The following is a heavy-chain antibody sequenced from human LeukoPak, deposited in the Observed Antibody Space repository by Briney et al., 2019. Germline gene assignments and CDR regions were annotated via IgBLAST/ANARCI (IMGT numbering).Heavy chain of an antibody. Sequence: GGSLSLSCAASGFTISSNYMSWVRPAPGKGLEWVSDIYSGGSTYYPDSVKGRFTISRDNSKNTPYLQMNSLRAEDTAVYYCAKAPIAGYSSSWNAEYFQHWGEGTLVSVSS. CDR3: AKAPIAGYSSSWNAEYFQH. J-gene: IGHJ1*01. CDR2: IYSGGST. D-gene: IGHD6-13*01. CDR1: GFTISSNY. V-gene: IGHV3-53*01.